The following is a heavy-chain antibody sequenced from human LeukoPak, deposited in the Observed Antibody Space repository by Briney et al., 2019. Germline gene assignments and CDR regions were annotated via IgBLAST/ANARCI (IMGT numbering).Heavy chain of an antibody. Sequence: GSLRLSCVASGFTLSNHWMTWVRQVPGRGPEWVANVNRDGSETYYLDSVKGRFTISKDNAKNSLYLQMNSLRAEDTALYHCARNNGMDVWGQGTTVIVSS. CDR2: VNRDGSET. V-gene: IGHV3-7*03. CDR3: ARNNGMDV. CDR1: GFTLSNHW. J-gene: IGHJ6*02.